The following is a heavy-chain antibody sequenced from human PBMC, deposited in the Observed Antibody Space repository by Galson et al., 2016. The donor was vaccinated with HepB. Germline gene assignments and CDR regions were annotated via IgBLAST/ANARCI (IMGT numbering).Heavy chain of an antibody. J-gene: IGHJ3*02. CDR1: GYTFTSYG. CDR3: ARRKGITMFRGAIDAFDI. CDR2: INTYNGNI. D-gene: IGHD3-10*01. Sequence: SVKVSCKASGYTFTSYGISWVRQAPGQGLEWMGWINTYNGNINYAQKLQGRVTMTTDTSTSTADMEPRSLRSDDTAVYYCARRKGITMFRGAIDAFDIWGQRTMVTVSS. V-gene: IGHV1-18*04.